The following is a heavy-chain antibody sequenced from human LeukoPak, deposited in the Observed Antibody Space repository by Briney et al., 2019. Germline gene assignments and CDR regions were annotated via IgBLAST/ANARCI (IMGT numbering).Heavy chain of an antibody. J-gene: IGHJ4*02. D-gene: IGHD3-22*01. CDR2: MYLSGTT. Sequence: PSGTLSLTCTVSGDSINSLDLWSWVRQPPGKGEWIGEMYLSGTTHSNPSVKSRVTISIDKSKNQFFLNLSSVTAADTAVYYCAGLVGRYSSGLYYYYFDYWGQGTLVTVSS. CDR1: GDSINSLDL. V-gene: IGHV4-4*02. CDR3: AGLVGRYSSGLYYYYFDY.